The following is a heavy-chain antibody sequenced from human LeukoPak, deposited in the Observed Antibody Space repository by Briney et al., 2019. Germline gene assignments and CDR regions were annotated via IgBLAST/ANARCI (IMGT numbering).Heavy chain of an antibody. CDR3: ARGYFDILSGYWYYFDY. Sequence: SETLSLTCTVSGGSISSGDYYWSWIRQPPGKGLEWIGYIYYSGSTYYNPSLKSRITISVDTSKNQFSLKLSSVTAADTAVYYCARGYFDILSGYWYYFDYWGQGTLVTVSS. CDR1: GGSISSGDYY. V-gene: IGHV4-31*03. J-gene: IGHJ4*02. CDR2: IYYSGST. D-gene: IGHD3-9*01.